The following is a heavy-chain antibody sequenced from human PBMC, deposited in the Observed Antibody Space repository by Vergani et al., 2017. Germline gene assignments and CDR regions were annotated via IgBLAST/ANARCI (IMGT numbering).Heavy chain of an antibody. Sequence: QVQLQESGPGLVKPSQTLSLTCTVSGGSISSGGYYWSWIRQHPGKGLEWIGYIYYSGSTYYNPSLTSLVTISVDTSKNQFSLKLSSVTAADTAVYYCARGRTIAAAGTGNYYYYYYMDVWGKGTTVTVSS. J-gene: IGHJ6*03. CDR2: IYYSGST. D-gene: IGHD6-13*01. V-gene: IGHV4-31*01. CDR3: ARGRTIAAAGTGNYYYYYYMDV. CDR1: GGSISSGGYY.